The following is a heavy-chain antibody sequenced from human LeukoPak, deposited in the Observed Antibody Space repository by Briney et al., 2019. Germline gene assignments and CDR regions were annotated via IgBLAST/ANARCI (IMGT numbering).Heavy chain of an antibody. CDR3: ARGGAAAGKIGVDY. CDR1: GYTFTSYG. Sequence: ASVKVSCKASGYTFTSYGISWVRQAPGQGLEWIGWISAYNGNTNYAQKLQGRVTMTTDTSTGTAYMELRSLRSDDTAVYYCARGGAAAGKIGVDYWGQGTLVTVSS. CDR2: ISAYNGNT. J-gene: IGHJ4*02. V-gene: IGHV1-18*01. D-gene: IGHD6-13*01.